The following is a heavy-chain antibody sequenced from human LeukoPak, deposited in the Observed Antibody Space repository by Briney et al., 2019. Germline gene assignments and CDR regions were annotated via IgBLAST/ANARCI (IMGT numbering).Heavy chain of an antibody. CDR2: ISGSGGST. CDR1: GFTFSSYA. Sequence: PGGSLRLSCAASGFTFSSYAMSWVRQAPGKGLEWVSAISGSGGSTYYADSVKGRFTISRDNFKNTLYLQMNSLRAEDTAVYYCAKASYSSSYYFDYWGQGTLVTVSS. CDR3: AKASYSSSYYFDY. D-gene: IGHD6-6*01. V-gene: IGHV3-23*01. J-gene: IGHJ4*02.